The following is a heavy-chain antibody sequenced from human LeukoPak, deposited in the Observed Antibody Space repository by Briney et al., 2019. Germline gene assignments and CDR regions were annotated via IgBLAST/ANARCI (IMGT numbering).Heavy chain of an antibody. V-gene: IGHV3-23*01. CDR1: GFTFSSSA. J-gene: IGHJ4*02. CDR2: ISSGRTT. CDR3: AKHSMFGGGHFDY. Sequence: GGSLRLSCAASGFTFSSSAMSWVRQAPGKGLEWVSAISSGRTTYYVDSVKGRFTISRDNSKNTLYLQMNSLRAEDTAVYYCAKHSMFGGGHFDYWGQGTLVTVSS. D-gene: IGHD3-16*01.